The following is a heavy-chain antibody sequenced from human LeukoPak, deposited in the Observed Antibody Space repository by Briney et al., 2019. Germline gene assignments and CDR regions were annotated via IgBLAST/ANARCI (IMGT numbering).Heavy chain of an antibody. J-gene: IGHJ4*02. CDR3: ATRGDLSWFGALRH. Sequence: GGSLRLSCAASGFTFSTDVMSWVRLAPGKGLEWVSDITDSGGRTLYADSVKGRFTISRDNAKNSLYLQMNNLRVEDTAVYYCATRGDLSWFGALRHWSQGTVVTVSS. CDR1: GFTFSTDV. D-gene: IGHD3-16*02. CDR2: ITDSGGRT. V-gene: IGHV3-23*01.